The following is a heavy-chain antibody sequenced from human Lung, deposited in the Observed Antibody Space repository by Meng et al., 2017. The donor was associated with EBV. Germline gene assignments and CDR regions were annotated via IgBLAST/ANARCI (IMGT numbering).Heavy chain of an antibody. Sequence: EVQLXXXXXGVVXPXXXSRLXCAASGFTFSNYAMSWVRQAPGKGLEWVSGISGSDGSTYHADSVKGRLTITRDNSKNTLYLQMNSLRAEDTAVYYCAKDRGYNEVSFEYWGQGTLVTVSS. J-gene: IGHJ4*02. D-gene: IGHD5-24*01. V-gene: IGHV3-23*01. CDR1: GFTFSNYA. CDR3: AKDRGYNEVSFEY. CDR2: ISGSDGST.